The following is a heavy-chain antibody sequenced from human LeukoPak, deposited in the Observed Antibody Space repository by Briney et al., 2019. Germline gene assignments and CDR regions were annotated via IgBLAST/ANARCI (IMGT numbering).Heavy chain of an antibody. D-gene: IGHD3-22*01. V-gene: IGHV4-31*03. CDR3: ATNEDYDSSGNAFDI. CDR1: GGSISSGGYY. Sequence: SQTLSLTCTVSGGSISSGGYYWSWIRQHPGKGLEWIGYIYYSGSTYYNPSLKSRVTISVDTSKNQFSLKLSSVTAADTAVYYCATNEDYDSSGNAFDIWGRGTMVTVSS. CDR2: IYYSGST. J-gene: IGHJ3*02.